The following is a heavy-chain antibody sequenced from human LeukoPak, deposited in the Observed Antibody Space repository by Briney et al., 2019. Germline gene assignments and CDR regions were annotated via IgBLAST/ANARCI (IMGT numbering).Heavy chain of an antibody. CDR1: GGSFSGYY. Sequence: PSETLSLTCAVYGGSFSGYYWSWIRQPPGKGLEWIGEINHSGSTNYNPPLKSRVTISVDTSKNQFSLKLSSVTAADTAVYYCARAPRTGRYYYYGMDVWGQGTTVTVSS. J-gene: IGHJ6*02. CDR3: ARAPRTGRYYYYGMDV. CDR2: INHSGST. D-gene: IGHD3-10*01. V-gene: IGHV4-34*01.